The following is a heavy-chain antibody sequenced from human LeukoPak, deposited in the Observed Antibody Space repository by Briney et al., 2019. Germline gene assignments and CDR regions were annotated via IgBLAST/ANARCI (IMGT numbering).Heavy chain of an antibody. D-gene: IGHD6-19*01. Sequence: SETLSLTCTVSGGSISSYYWSWVRQPPGKGLEWIGYIYYSGGTNYNPSLKSRVTISVDTSKNQFSLKLTSVTAADTAVYYCARSTGWHAFTWGQGIPVTVSS. J-gene: IGHJ4*02. CDR1: GGSISSYY. CDR2: IYYSGGT. V-gene: IGHV4-59*08. CDR3: ARSTGWHAFT.